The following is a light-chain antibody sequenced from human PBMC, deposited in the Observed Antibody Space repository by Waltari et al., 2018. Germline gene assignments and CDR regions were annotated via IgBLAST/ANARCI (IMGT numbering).Light chain of an antibody. J-gene: IGLJ3*02. CDR1: SSDIGGFNY. V-gene: IGLV2-8*01. CDR2: EVN. CDR3: CSYAGSRTWV. Sequence: QSALTPPPSASGSPGQAATISCTGSSSDIGGFNYVSVYQPHPGKAPKLLIYEVNQRPSGVPDRFSGSKSGNTASLTVSGLQAEDEAIYYCCSYAGSRTWVFGGGAKLTVL.